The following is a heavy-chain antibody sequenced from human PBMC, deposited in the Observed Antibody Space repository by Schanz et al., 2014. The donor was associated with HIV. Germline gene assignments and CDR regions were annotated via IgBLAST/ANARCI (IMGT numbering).Heavy chain of an antibody. CDR3: AKDSRLEWLNPYNYYGMDV. D-gene: IGHD3-3*01. Sequence: VQLVESGGGLVQPGGSLKLSCAASGFTFSDSAMQWVRQAPGKGLEWVADLSHDGSNKYYADSVKGRFTISRDNSKNTLYLQMDSLRAEDTAVYFCAKDSRLEWLNPYNYYGMDVWGQGTTVTVS. J-gene: IGHJ6*02. V-gene: IGHV3-30-3*01. CDR1: GFTFSDSA. CDR2: LSHDGSNK.